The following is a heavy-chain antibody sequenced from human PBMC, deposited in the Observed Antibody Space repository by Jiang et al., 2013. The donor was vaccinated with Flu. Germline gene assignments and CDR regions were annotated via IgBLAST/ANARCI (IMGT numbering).Heavy chain of an antibody. D-gene: IGHD2-21*02. J-gene: IGHJ4*02. CDR3: AREVTDPYYFDY. V-gene: IGHV6-1*01. CDR2: IYYRSNWYD. CDR1: GDSVSSNRAA. Sequence: QTLSLTCDISGDSVSSNRAAWSWIRQSPSRGLEWLGRIYYRSNWYDTYAVSVKSRITISPDTSKNQFSLHLNSVTPEDTALYYCAREVTDPYYFDYWGQGTLVTVSS.